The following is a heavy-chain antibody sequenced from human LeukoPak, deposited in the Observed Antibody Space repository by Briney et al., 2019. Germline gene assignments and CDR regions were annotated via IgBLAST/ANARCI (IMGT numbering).Heavy chain of an antibody. J-gene: IGHJ6*02. CDR1: GYSFTSYW. CDR2: IYPGDSDT. Sequence: GESLQISCQGSGYSFTSYWIGWVRQMPGKGLEWMGIIYPGDSDTRYSPSFQGQVTISADKSISTAYLQWSSLKASDTAMYYCARLESPQDYYYYGMDVWGQGTTVTVSS. CDR3: ARLESPQDYYYYGMDV. D-gene: IGHD1-1*01. V-gene: IGHV5-51*01.